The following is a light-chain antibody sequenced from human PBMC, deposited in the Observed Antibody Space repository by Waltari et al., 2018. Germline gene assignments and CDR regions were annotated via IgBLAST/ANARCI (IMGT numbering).Light chain of an antibody. Sequence: QSALTQPASVSGSPGQSITISCTGTSSDVGGFNYVSWYQQYPGKAPKLMIFEVSNRPSGVSNLFSGSKSGNTASLTISGLQAEDEADYYGSSFTSSSVYVFGTGTKVTVL. CDR3: SSFTSSSVYV. CDR1: SSDVGGFNY. J-gene: IGLJ1*01. V-gene: IGLV2-14*01. CDR2: EVS.